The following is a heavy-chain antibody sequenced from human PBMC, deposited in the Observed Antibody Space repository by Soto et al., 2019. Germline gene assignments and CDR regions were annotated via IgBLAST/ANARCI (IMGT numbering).Heavy chain of an antibody. V-gene: IGHV1-3*01. CDR3: ARGYYYLDY. Sequence: ASVKVSCKASGYTFTSYTIHWVRQAPGQRLEWMGWINAGNGNKKYSQKFQGRVTIIRDTSASTAYMELSSLRSEDTAVYFCARGYYYLDYWGQGNLVTVSS. D-gene: IGHD2-15*01. J-gene: IGHJ4*02. CDR1: GYTFTSYT. CDR2: INAGNGNK.